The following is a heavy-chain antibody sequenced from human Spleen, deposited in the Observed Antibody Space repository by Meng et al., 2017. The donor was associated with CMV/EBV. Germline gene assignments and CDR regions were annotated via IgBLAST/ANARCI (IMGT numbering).Heavy chain of an antibody. CDR1: GGYLSGYS. D-gene: IGHD5-12*01. J-gene: IGHJ4*02. CDR3: ARIYRGVTDY. CDR2: SYDSGMT. Sequence: SETLSLTCTVSGGYLSGYSWTWIRQSPGKGLEWIGYSYDSGMTDYNPSLNSRVTISEDMSENQFSLNLRSVTAADTGIYYCARIYRGVTDYWGPGTRVTVSS. V-gene: IGHV4-59*01.